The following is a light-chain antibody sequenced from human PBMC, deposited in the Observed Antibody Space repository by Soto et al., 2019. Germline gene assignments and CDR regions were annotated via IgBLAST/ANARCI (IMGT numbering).Light chain of an antibody. Sequence: QSVLTQPRSVSGSPGQSVTVSCTGTSRYVGIYNYVSWYQQRPGTAPKVMIYDVTKRPSGVPDRFSGSKSANTASLTISGLQADDEADYYCCSYAGNYTLLFGGGTQLTVL. V-gene: IGLV2-11*01. J-gene: IGLJ2*01. CDR3: CSYAGNYTLL. CDR1: SRYVGIYNY. CDR2: DVT.